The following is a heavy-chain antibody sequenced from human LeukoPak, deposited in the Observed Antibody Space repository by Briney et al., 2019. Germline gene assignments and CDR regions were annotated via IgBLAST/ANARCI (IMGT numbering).Heavy chain of an antibody. CDR1: GFTFSSYE. Sequence: SGGSLRLSCAASGFTFSSYELNWVRQAPGKGLEWISYISSGGGTIYYADSVKGRFTISRDDARNSLYLQMKSLRAEDTAVYYCARDLLCGGASCYEPDTFDIWGQGTMVTVSS. CDR3: ARDLLCGGASCYEPDTFDI. D-gene: IGHD2-21*01. J-gene: IGHJ3*02. CDR2: ISSGGGTI. V-gene: IGHV3-48*03.